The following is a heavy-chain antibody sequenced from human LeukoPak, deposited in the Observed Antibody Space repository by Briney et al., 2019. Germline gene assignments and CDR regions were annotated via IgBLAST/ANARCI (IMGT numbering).Heavy chain of an antibody. J-gene: IGHJ4*02. Sequence: ASVNLCCKGPAYTFTCYGNTLRWQAPGQGLEWMGWMSAYNGNTNYAQKLQGRVTMTTDTSTSTAYMELRSLRSDDTAVYYCARDISTTGTFIAPPWSWNSWGKGTLVTVSS. CDR1: AYTFTCYG. CDR2: MSAYNGNT. CDR3: ARDISTTGTFIAPPWSWNS. V-gene: IGHV1-18*01. D-gene: IGHD1/OR15-1a*01.